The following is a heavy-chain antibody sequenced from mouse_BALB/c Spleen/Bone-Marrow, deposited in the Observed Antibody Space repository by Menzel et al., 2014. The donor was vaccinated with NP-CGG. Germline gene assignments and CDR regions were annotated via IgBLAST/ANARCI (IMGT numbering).Heavy chain of an antibody. CDR3: ARDDFGPDY. CDR2: IYPGDGDT. Sequence: QVQLQQSGAELVRPGSSVKISCKASGYAFSSFWMNWMKQRPGQGPEWIGQIYPGDGDTNYNGKFKGKATLTADMSSGTAYIQLSSLTSEDSAVYFCARDDFGPDYWGQGTTLTVSS. D-gene: IGHD2-4*01. CDR1: GYAFSSFW. V-gene: IGHV1-80*01. J-gene: IGHJ2*01.